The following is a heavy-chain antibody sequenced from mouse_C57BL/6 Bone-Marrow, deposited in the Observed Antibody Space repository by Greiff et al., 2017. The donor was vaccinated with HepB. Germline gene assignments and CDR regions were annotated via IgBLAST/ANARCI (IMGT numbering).Heavy chain of an antibody. CDR3: ARETTVVDAPWYFDV. CDR1: GFTFSDYG. D-gene: IGHD1-1*01. Sequence: EVQLVESGGGLVKPGGSLKLSCAASGFTFSDYGMHWVRQAPEKGLEWVAYISSGSSTIYYADTVKGRFTISRDNAKNTLFLQMTSLRSEDTAMYYCARETTVVDAPWYFDVWGTGTTVTVSS. V-gene: IGHV5-17*01. J-gene: IGHJ1*03. CDR2: ISSGSSTI.